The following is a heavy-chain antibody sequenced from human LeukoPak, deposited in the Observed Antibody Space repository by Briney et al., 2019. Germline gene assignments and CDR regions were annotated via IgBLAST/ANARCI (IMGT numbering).Heavy chain of an antibody. CDR1: GYTLTELS. Sequence: ASVKVSCKVSGYTLTELSMQWVRQAPGKGLEWMGGFDPEDGETIYAQKFQGRVTMTEDTSTDTAYMELSSLRSEDTAVYYCATVLTHYYDSSGAYLDYWGQGTLVTVSS. J-gene: IGHJ4*02. D-gene: IGHD3-22*01. CDR3: ATVLTHYYDSSGAYLDY. V-gene: IGHV1-24*01. CDR2: FDPEDGET.